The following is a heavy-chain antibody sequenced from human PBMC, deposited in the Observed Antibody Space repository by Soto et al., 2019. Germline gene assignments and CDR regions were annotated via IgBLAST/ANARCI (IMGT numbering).Heavy chain of an antibody. CDR3: AKVMVKNWFDP. CDR1: GFTLSNYA. D-gene: IGHD5-18*01. V-gene: IGHV3-23*01. Sequence: GGSLRLSCAASGFTLSNYAMAWVRQAPGKGPEWVSGVYDLDGTYYADSVRGRFTTSRDNSKNTLYLQMNSLRADDTAVYYCAKVMVKNWFDPWGQGTLVTVSS. CDR2: VYDLDGT. J-gene: IGHJ5*02.